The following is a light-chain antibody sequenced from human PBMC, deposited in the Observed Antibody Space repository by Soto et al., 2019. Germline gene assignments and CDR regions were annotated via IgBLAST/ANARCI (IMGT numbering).Light chain of an antibody. CDR1: QSISSW. Sequence: DIQITQSASTLSASVRDRVTITCRASQSISSWLAWYQQKPGKAPKLLIYDASSLESGVPSRFTGSGSGTEFTLTISSLEPEDFATYYCQHYNSYSRTFGQGTKVDIK. CDR3: QHYNSYSRT. J-gene: IGKJ1*01. V-gene: IGKV1-5*01. CDR2: DAS.